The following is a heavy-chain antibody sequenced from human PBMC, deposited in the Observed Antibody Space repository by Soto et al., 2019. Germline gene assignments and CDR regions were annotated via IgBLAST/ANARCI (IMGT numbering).Heavy chain of an antibody. J-gene: IGHJ6*02. CDR1: GFTLGSAR. CDR2: IGGSGTPI. V-gene: IGHV3-48*03. D-gene: IGHD1-20*01. Sequence: GGSLRLSCAASGFTLGSARMDWVRQAPGKGLEWVSYIGGSGTPIYYADSVKGRFTISKDNAQNSLYLQMNSLRAEDTAVYYCARDLLRYSMHVCCPGT. CDR3: ARDLLRYSMHV.